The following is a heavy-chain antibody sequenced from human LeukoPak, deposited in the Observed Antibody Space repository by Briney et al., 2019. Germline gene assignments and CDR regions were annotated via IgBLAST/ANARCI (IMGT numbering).Heavy chain of an antibody. J-gene: IGHJ4*02. D-gene: IGHD6-25*01. CDR2: LHSDGTST. Sequence: PGGSLRLSCAASGFTLSNYWMHWVRQAPGKGLVWVSRLHSDGTSTTYADSVRGRFTISRANARNTLYLQMNTLRAEDTAVYYCARSGWPYYFDYWGQGTLVTVSS. CDR3: ARSGWPYYFDY. V-gene: IGHV3-74*01. CDR1: GFTLSNYW.